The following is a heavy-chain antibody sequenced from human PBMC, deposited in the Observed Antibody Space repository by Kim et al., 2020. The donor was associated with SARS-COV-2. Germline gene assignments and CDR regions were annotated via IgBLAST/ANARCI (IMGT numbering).Heavy chain of an antibody. J-gene: IGHJ5*02. CDR1: GGSIRSGGYY. Sequence: TLSLTCTVSGGSIRSGGYYWSWIRQHPGKGWEWIGCSYYSGSTYYNPSLKSRVTISVDTAKNQFSLKLSSVTAAATAEYYCVREFRVTMVRVVLKWFDPWGQGTLVTVPS. D-gene: IGHD3-10*01. CDR2: SYYSGST. CDR3: VREFRVTMVRVVLKWFDP. V-gene: IGHV4-31*03.